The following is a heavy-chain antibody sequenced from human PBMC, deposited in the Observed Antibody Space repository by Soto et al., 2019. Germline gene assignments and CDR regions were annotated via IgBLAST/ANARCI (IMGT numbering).Heavy chain of an antibody. J-gene: IGHJ6*03. CDR3: SRKASDFWSGKPQYYMDV. D-gene: IGHD3-3*01. V-gene: IGHV3-73*01. CDR2: IRSKANNYAT. Sequence: EVQLVESGGGLVQPGGSLKLSCAASGFTFSGSAMHLVRQASGKGLEWVGRIRSKANNYATAYGASVKGRFTISRDESKNTAYLQMNSLKTEDTAVYYCSRKASDFWSGKPQYYMDVWGKGTTGTVSS. CDR1: GFTFSGSA.